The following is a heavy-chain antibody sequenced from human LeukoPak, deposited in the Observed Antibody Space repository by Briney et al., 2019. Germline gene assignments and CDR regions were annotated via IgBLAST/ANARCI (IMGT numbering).Heavy chain of an antibody. D-gene: IGHD2-21*02. Sequence: PGGSLRLSCAASGFIFSNHWMSWVRQAPGKGLEWVANINPDGTTKRYVYSVKGRFTVSRDNARSSLFLQMNSLRADDTAVYYCAWWEFPCGADCYAALDYWGQGALVTVSS. CDR3: AWWEFPCGADCYAALDY. J-gene: IGHJ4*02. CDR1: GFIFSNHW. V-gene: IGHV3-7*01. CDR2: INPDGTTK.